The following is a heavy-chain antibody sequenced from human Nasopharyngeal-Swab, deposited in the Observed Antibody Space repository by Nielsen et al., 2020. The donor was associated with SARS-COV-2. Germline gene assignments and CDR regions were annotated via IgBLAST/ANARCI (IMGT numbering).Heavy chain of an antibody. D-gene: IGHD1-26*01. V-gene: IGHV3-7*01. Sequence: WIRQPPGKGLEWMADIKKDGSEKYYVDSVKGRFTISRDNTKNSVYLQMNSLRAEDTAVYYCVRMGDYTWNGFDIWGQGTMVTVSS. J-gene: IGHJ3*02. CDR3: VRMGDYTWNGFDI. CDR2: IKKDGSEK.